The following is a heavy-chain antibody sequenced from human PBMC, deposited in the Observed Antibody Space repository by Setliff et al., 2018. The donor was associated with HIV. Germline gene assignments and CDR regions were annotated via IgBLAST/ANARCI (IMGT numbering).Heavy chain of an antibody. CDR3: ARRIYGNNPYFDY. V-gene: IGHV4-4*07. D-gene: IGHD4-17*01. CDR1: GGSINTYY. J-gene: IGHJ4*02. Sequence: SETLSLTCTVSGGSINTYYWSWIRQPAGKGLEWIGRFYTSGSTNYNPSLKSRVTMSIDTSKKQFSLSLNSVTAADTAVYFCARRIYGNNPYFDYWSQGTLVTVSS. CDR2: FYTSGST.